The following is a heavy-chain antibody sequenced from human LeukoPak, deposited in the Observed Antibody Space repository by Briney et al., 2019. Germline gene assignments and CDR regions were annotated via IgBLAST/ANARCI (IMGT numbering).Heavy chain of an antibody. D-gene: IGHD1-7*01. J-gene: IGHJ4*02. CDR1: GGSISSYY. CDR2: IYTSGST. Sequence: PSETLSLTCTVSGGSISSYYWSWIRQPAGKGLEWIGRIYTSGSTNYNPSLKSRVTMSVDTPKNQFSLKLSSVTAADTAVYYCARSLSTSPSELYFDYWGQGTLVTVSS. V-gene: IGHV4-4*07. CDR3: ARSLSTSPSELYFDY.